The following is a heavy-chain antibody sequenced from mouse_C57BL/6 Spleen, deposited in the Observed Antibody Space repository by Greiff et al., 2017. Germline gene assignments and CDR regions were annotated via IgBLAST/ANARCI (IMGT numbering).Heavy chain of an antibody. CDR3: ARSHYEYGRWVDY. CDR2: IDPSDSET. J-gene: IGHJ2*01. Sequence: VQLQQPGAELVRPGSSVKLSCKASGYTFTSYWMHWVKQRPIQGLEWIGNIDPSDSETPYNQKFKDKATLTLDKSSSTAYMQLSSLTSEDSAVYYCARSHYEYGRWVDYWGEGNTLTVSS. V-gene: IGHV1-52*01. D-gene: IGHD2-4*01. CDR1: GYTFTSYW.